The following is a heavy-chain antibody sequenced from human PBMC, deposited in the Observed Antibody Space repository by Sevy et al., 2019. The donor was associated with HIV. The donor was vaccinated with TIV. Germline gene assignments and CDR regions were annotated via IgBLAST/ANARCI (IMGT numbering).Heavy chain of an antibody. J-gene: IGHJ6*02. CDR1: GLSVSDNY. D-gene: IGHD3-22*01. CDR2: IYSDGRT. CDR3: ARDRYYDASGYYYYYYGMDV. Sequence: GGSLRLSCAASGLSVSDNYMNWVRQAPGKGLELVSVIYSDGRTYYPDSVKGRFSISRDNSKNTLYLHMKSLRLEDTAVYYCARDRYYDASGYYYYYYGMDVWGQGTTVTVSS. V-gene: IGHV3-66*01.